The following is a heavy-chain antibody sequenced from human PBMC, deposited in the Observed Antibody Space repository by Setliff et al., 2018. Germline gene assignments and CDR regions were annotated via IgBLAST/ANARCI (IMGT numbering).Heavy chain of an antibody. CDR1: GFTFSSFW. J-gene: IGHJ6*03. Sequence: HPGGSLRLSCAASGFTFSSFWMSWVRQAPGKGLEWVANINQDGSGKFYVDSVKGRFIISRDNARNSLFLQLTSLRAEDTAVYYCARDATRFKMYRGIKIRFYHIDVWGKGTTVTVSS. V-gene: IGHV3-7*01. CDR3: ARDATRFKMYRGIKIRFYHIDV. D-gene: IGHD3-10*01. CDR2: INQDGSGK.